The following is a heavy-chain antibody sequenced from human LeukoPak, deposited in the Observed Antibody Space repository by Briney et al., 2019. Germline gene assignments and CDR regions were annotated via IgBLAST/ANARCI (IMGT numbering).Heavy chain of an antibody. V-gene: IGHV3-30-3*01. CDR1: GFTFSSYA. D-gene: IGHD6-6*01. CDR2: ISYDGSNK. J-gene: IGHJ3*02. Sequence: GGSLRLSSAASGFTFSSYAMHWVRQAPGKGLEWVAVISYDGSNKYYADSVKGRFTISRDNSKNTLYLQMNSLRAEDTAVYYCARDSYSSSSRDAFDIWGQGTMVTVSS. CDR3: ARDSYSSSSRDAFDI.